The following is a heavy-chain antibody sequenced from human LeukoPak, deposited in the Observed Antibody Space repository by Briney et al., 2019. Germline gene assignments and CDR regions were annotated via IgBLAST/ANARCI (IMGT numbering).Heavy chain of an antibody. J-gene: IGHJ4*02. D-gene: IGHD3-22*01. CDR3: ARGPYHYDSSGLNFDY. V-gene: IGHV1-18*01. CDR1: GYTXTSYG. Sequence: ASVKVSCKASGYTXTSYGISGVRQAPGQGLEWMGWITTYNGNTNYAQNFQGRVTMTTDTSTSATYMDLRSLRSDDTAVYYCARGPYHYDSSGLNFDYWGQGTLVTVSS. CDR2: ITTYNGNT.